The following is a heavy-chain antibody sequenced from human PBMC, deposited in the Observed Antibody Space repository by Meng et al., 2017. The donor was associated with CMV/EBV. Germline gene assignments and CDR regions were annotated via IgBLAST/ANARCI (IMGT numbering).Heavy chain of an antibody. Sequence: GESLKISCAASGFTFSSYSMNWVRQAPGKGLEWVSSISSSSSYIYYADSVKGRFTISRGNAKNSLYLQMNSLRAEDTAVYYCARDGSSYGMDVWGQGTTVTVSS. CDR2: ISSSSSYI. CDR3: ARDGSSYGMDV. V-gene: IGHV3-21*01. J-gene: IGHJ6*02. CDR1: GFTFSSYS.